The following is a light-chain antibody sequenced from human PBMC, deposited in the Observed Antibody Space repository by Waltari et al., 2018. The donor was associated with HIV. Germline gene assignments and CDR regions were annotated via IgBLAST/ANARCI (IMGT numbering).Light chain of an antibody. CDR2: LGS. Sequence: IVMTQFPFSVPVIAGEPDSISCMYTQSILHSNEYNYLNRFLQKPGQSRRLLIYLGSNRASGVPDRFSGGGSGTNFTLKIRRVEADDVGVYYCMQGLQTPFTLGPGTKVDI. V-gene: IGKV2-28*01. J-gene: IGKJ3*01. CDR3: MQGLQTPFT. CDR1: QSILHSNEYNY.